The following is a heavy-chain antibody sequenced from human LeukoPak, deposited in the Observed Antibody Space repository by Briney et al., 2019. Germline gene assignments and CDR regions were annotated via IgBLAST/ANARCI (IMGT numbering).Heavy chain of an antibody. CDR3: TXXXXIXXXXTRGYFDY. D-gene: IGHD1-26*01. CDR2: IIPIFGTA. CDR1: GGTFSSYA. Sequence: ASVKVSCKASGGTFSSYAISWVRQAPGQGLEWMGGIIPIFGTANYAQKFQGRVTITADESTSTAYMEMSSRRAEHTAMYYCTXXXXIXXXXTRGYFDYWGQGTLVTVSS. J-gene: IGHJ4*02. V-gene: IGHV1-69*13.